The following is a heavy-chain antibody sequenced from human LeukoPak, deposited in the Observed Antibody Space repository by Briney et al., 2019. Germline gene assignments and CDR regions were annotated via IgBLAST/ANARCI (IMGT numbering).Heavy chain of an antibody. CDR3: ARCMVLSQRWCNWFDP. CDR1: GLHLKTYA. D-gene: IGHD4/OR15-4a*01. J-gene: IGHJ5*02. V-gene: IGHV3-23*01. Sequence: GGPLRLPCAPSGLHLKTYAMTWLRQAPAKALEWVSSIKICGGGTYYADSVKGRFTISRDNSENTLHLQMNNLRVEDTGRYFCARCMVLSQRWCNWFDPWGEGTLVTVSS. CDR2: IKICGGGT.